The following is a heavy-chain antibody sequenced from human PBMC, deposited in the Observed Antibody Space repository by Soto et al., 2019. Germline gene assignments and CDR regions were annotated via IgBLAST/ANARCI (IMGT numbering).Heavy chain of an antibody. J-gene: IGHJ4*02. V-gene: IGHV4-34*01. CDR3: ARVGYGGKAVDY. D-gene: IGHD2-15*01. Sequence: QVQLQQWGAGLLKPSETLSLTCAVYGGSFSGYYWSWICQPPGKGLEWIGQINHSGSTNYNPSLKSRVTISVDRSKTQFSLKLRSVTVADTAVYYCARVGYGGKAVDYWGQGTLVTVSS. CDR1: GGSFSGYY. CDR2: INHSGST.